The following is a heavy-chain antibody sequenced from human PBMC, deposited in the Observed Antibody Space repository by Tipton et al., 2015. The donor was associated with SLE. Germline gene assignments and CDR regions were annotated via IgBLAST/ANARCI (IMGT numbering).Heavy chain of an antibody. V-gene: IGHV4-59*01. Sequence: TLSLTCSVSGGSISSNYWIWIRQPPGKGLEWIGYISDGGGTNYNPSLKSRVTISVDTSKNQFSLKLTSVTAEDTAVYYCARDRIIMYRGALGVWGKGTTVTVSS. D-gene: IGHD3-10*01. CDR2: ISDGGGT. CDR3: ARDRIIMYRGALGV. CDR1: GGSISSNY. J-gene: IGHJ6*04.